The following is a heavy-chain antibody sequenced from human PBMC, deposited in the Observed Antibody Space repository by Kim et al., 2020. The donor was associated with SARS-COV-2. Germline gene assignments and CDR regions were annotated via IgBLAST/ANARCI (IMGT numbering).Heavy chain of an antibody. CDR3: ARGRYCTNAICRTDAMDV. V-gene: IGHV4-39*01. CDR1: SGSISGSSHY. Sequence: SETLSLTCTVSSGSISGSSHYWGWIRQPPGKGLEWIGSIYYSGSTYYNPSLKSRVTISVDTSKNQFSLKLSSVTAADTALYRCARGRYCTNAICRTDAMDVWGQGTTVTVSS. CDR2: IYYSGST. D-gene: IGHD2-8*01. J-gene: IGHJ6*02.